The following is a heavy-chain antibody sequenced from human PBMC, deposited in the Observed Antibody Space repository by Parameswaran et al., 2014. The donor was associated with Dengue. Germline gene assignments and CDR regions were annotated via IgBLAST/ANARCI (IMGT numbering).Heavy chain of an antibody. Sequence: WIRQPPGKGLEWIGEINHSGSTNYNPSLKSRVTISVDTSKNQFSLKLSSVTAADTAVYYCARVRAVGYYYGMDVWGQGTTVTVSS. CDR2: INHSGST. D-gene: IGHD4-23*01. V-gene: IGHV4-34*01. J-gene: IGHJ6*02. CDR3: ARVRAVGYYYGMDV.